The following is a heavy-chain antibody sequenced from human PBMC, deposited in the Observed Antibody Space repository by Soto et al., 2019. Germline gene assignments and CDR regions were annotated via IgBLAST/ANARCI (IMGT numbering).Heavy chain of an antibody. V-gene: IGHV4-39*01. J-gene: IGHJ4*02. CDR2: IYYSGST. D-gene: IGHD3-16*02. Sequence: QLQLQESGPGLVKPSETLSLTCTVSGGSISSSSYYWGWIRQPPGKGLEWIGSIYYSGSTYYNPSLKSRVTISVDTSKNQFSLKLSSVTAADTAVYYCARQGSDVWGSYRYPNFDYWGQGTLVTVSS. CDR3: ARQGSDVWGSYRYPNFDY. CDR1: GGSISSSSYY.